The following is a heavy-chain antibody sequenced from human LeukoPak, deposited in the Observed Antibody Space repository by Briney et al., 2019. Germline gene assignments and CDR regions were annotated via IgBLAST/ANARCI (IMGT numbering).Heavy chain of an antibody. V-gene: IGHV1-3*03. CDR2: INAGNGYT. CDR3: ARVVKYSSGPLTDLLPYYFDY. D-gene: IGHD6-19*01. CDR1: GYTFTSYA. Sequence: ASVKVSCKASGYTFTSYAMHWVRQAPGQRLEWMGWINAGNGYTKYSQEFQGRVTITRDTSASTAYMELSSLRSGDMAVYYCARVVKYSSGPLTDLLPYYFDYWGQGTLVTVSS. J-gene: IGHJ4*02.